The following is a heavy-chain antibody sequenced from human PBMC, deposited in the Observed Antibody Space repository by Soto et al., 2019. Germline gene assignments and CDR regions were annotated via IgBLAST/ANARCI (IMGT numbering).Heavy chain of an antibody. Sequence: ASVKVSCKASGYTFTSYDINWVRQATGQGLEWMGWMNPNSGNTGYAQKFQGRVTMTRNTSISTAYMELSSLRSEDTAVYYCARSHSSSSWFDPWGQGTLVTVSS. CDR1: GYTFTSYD. CDR3: ARSHSSSSWFDP. V-gene: IGHV1-8*01. CDR2: MNPNSGNT. D-gene: IGHD6-6*01. J-gene: IGHJ5*02.